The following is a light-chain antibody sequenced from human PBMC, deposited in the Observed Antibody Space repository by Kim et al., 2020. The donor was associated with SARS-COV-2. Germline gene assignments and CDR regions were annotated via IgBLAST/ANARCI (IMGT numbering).Light chain of an antibody. CDR2: TSN. Sequence: GQRVTISCSGSSSNIGSNTVNWYQQLPGTAPKLLVYTSNERPSGVSHQFSGSKSGTSASLAISGLQSEDEADYYCAAWDDRLNGYVFGTGTKVTVL. CDR3: AAWDDRLNGYV. J-gene: IGLJ1*01. CDR1: SSNIGSNT. V-gene: IGLV1-44*01.